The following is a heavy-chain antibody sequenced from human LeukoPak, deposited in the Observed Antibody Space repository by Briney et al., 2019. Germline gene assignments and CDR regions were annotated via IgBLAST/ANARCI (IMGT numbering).Heavy chain of an antibody. D-gene: IGHD5-12*01. Sequence: GASVKVSCKASGYTFTSSYMHWVRQAPGQGLEWMGIINPSGGNTTYAQKLQGRVTMTTDTSTSTAYMELRSLRSDDTAVYYCARDALWWLPTAGYWGQGTLVTVSS. CDR1: GYTFTSSY. V-gene: IGHV1-46*01. J-gene: IGHJ4*02. CDR2: INPSGGNT. CDR3: ARDALWWLPTAGY.